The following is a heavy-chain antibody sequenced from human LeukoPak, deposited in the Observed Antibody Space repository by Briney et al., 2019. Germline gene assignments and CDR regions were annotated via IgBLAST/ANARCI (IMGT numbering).Heavy chain of an antibody. J-gene: IGHJ3*02. D-gene: IGHD2-2*01. Sequence: GGSLRLSCAASGFTFSSYTMTWVRQAPGKGLEWVSAISGPGGLTDYADSVKGRFTISRDNSKNTSYLQMNSLRAEDTATYYCAKGESDIVVVPAADAFDIWGQGTIVIVSS. CDR2: ISGPGGLT. CDR3: AKGESDIVVVPAADAFDI. V-gene: IGHV3-23*01. CDR1: GFTFSSYT.